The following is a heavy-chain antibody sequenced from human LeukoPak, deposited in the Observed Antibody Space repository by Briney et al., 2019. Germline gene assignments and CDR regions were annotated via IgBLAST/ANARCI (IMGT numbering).Heavy chain of an antibody. CDR3: ARGPESYCSGGSCPLNFDY. CDR1: GYTFTSYD. Sequence: ASAKVSCKASGYTFTSYDISWVRQATGQGLEWMGWMNPNSGNTGYAQKFQGRVTMTRNTSISTAYMELSSLRSEDTAVYYCARGPESYCSGGSCPLNFDYWGQGTLVTVSS. D-gene: IGHD2-15*01. CDR2: MNPNSGNT. V-gene: IGHV1-8*01. J-gene: IGHJ4*02.